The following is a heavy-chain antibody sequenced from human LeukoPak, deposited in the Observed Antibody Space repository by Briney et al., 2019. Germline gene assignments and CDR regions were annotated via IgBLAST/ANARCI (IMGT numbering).Heavy chain of an antibody. D-gene: IGHD2-15*01. CDR1: GCTFTSYA. Sequence: ASVKVSCKASGCTFTSYAMHWVRQAPGQRLEWMGWINAGNGNTKYSQKFQGRVTITGDTSASTAYMELSSLRSEDTAVYYCAREAAIVVLVAASYWGQGTLVTVSS. J-gene: IGHJ4*02. CDR2: INAGNGNT. V-gene: IGHV1-3*01. CDR3: AREAAIVVLVAASY.